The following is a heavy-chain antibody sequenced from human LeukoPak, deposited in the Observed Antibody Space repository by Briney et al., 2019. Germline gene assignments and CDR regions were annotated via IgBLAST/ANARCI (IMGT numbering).Heavy chain of an antibody. CDR2: ICSSGNT. J-gene: IGHJ5*02. CDR1: GGSISSYC. Sequence: SETLSLTCTVSGGSISSYCWIWVRQPAGKGLEWIGRICSSGNTIYNPSLKSRVTMSLDMSNYQFSLRLSSVTAADTAVYYCARDRGTDGSDQLDPWGQGTLVTVSS. V-gene: IGHV4-4*07. D-gene: IGHD3-10*01. CDR3: ARDRGTDGSDQLDP.